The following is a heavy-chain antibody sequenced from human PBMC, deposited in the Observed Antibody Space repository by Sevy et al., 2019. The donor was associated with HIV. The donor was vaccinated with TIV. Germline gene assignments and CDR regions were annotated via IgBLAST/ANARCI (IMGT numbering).Heavy chain of an antibody. V-gene: IGHV3-48*03. J-gene: IGHJ4*02. CDR2: ISNSGSTI. D-gene: IGHD4-17*01. CDR1: GFTFSSYE. Sequence: GGSLRLSCTASGFTFSSYEMNWVRQAPGKGLEWVSYISNSGSTIHYSDSVKGRFTISSDNAKNSLCLQMNSLRAEDTAVYYCARDLPPSATTVPHFDYWGRGTLVTVSS. CDR3: ARDLPPSATTVPHFDY.